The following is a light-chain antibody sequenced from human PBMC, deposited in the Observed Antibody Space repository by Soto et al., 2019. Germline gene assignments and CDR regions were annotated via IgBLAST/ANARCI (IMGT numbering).Light chain of an antibody. CDR1: SSDVWSFNF. Sequence: QSALTQPASVSGSLGQSITISCTRPSSDVWSFNFVSWYQQHPDKAPQILIYEVTKRPPGASNRFSGSKSGNTASLTISGLQADDEADYYCCSDAGSSSYVFGTGTKLTVL. CDR3: CSDAGSSSYV. V-gene: IGLV2-23*02. CDR2: EVT. J-gene: IGLJ1*01.